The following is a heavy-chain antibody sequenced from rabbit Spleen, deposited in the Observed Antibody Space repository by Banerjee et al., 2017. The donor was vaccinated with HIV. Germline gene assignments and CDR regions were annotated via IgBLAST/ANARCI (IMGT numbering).Heavy chain of an antibody. CDR1: GFTFSSYW. J-gene: IGHJ6*01. D-gene: IGHD1-1*01. CDR3: ARDTSSSFSSYGMDL. Sequence: QSLEESGGDLVKPGASLTLTCTASGFTFSSYWICWVRQAPGKGLEWIACIVDGSIVATAYASWAKGRFTISKTSSTTVTLQMTRLTAADTATYFCARDTSSSFSSYGMDLWGPGTLVTVS. CDR2: IVDGSIVAT. V-gene: IGHV1S40*01.